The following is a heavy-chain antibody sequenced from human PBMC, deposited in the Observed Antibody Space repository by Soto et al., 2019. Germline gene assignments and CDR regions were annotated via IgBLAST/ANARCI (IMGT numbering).Heavy chain of an antibody. V-gene: IGHV4-31*03. D-gene: IGHD3-16*01. J-gene: IGHJ4*02. CDR3: ARGADPYYFDY. Sequence: LSLTCTVSGGSISSGGYYWSWIRQHPGKGLEWIGYIYYSGSTYYNPSLKSRVTISVDTSKNQFSLKLSSVTAADTAVYYCARGADPYYFDYWGQGTLVTVSS. CDR2: IYYSGST. CDR1: GGSISSGGYY.